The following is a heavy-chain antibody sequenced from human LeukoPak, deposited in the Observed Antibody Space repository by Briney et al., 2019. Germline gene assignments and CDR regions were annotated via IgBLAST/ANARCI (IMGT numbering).Heavy chain of an antibody. V-gene: IGHV3-64D*09. J-gene: IGHJ4*02. Sequence: GGSVRLSCSASGFTFSSYAMNWVRQAPGKGLEYVSAISSNGGSTYYADSMKGRFTISRDNSKNTLYLQMSSLRAEDTAVYYCVKRGSPGTGYYFDYWGQGTLVTVSS. CDR1: GFTFSSYA. D-gene: IGHD1-14*01. CDR3: VKRGSPGTGYYFDY. CDR2: ISSNGGST.